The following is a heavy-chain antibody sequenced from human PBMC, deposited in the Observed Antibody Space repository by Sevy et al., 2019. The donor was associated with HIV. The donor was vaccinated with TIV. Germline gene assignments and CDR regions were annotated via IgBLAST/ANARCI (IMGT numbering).Heavy chain of an antibody. D-gene: IGHD3-10*02. Sequence: ASVKVSCKVSGYRLTGLSMHWVRQAPGKGLEWMASFDPEDGETFYAQKFQGRLTLTEDTSTDTAYMGLSSLRAEDTAVYYCATTKDYYVDSGDPFDYWGQGTLVTVSS. CDR3: ATTKDYYVDSGDPFDY. CDR2: FDPEDGET. V-gene: IGHV1-24*01. J-gene: IGHJ4*02. CDR1: GYRLTGLS.